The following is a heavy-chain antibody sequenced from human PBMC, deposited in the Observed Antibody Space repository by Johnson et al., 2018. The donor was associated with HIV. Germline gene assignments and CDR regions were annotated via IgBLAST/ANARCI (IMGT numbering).Heavy chain of an antibody. CDR2: ISWNSGSI. D-gene: IGHD1-26*01. CDR1: GFTFDDYA. CDR3: AKGMGWELTHALDI. Sequence: VQLVESGGGLVQPGRSLRLSCADSGFTFDDYAMNWVRQAPGKGLEWVSGISWNSGSIGYADSVKGRFTISRDNAKNSLYLQMNSLRAEDTALYYCAKGMGWELTHALDIWGQGTMVTVSS. V-gene: IGHV3-9*01. J-gene: IGHJ3*02.